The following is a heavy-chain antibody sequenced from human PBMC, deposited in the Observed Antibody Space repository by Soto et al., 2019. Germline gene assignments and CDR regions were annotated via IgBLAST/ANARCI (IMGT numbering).Heavy chain of an antibody. Sequence: ASVKXSCKASGYTFTSYGISWVRQAPGQGLEWMGWISAYNGNTNYAQKLQGRVTMTTDTSTSTVYMELSSLRSEDTAMYYCARRGYCSGGSCPLGFDYWGQGTLVTVSS. CDR3: ARRGYCSGGSCPLGFDY. CDR1: GYTFTSYG. V-gene: IGHV1-18*01. CDR2: ISAYNGNT. D-gene: IGHD2-15*01. J-gene: IGHJ4*02.